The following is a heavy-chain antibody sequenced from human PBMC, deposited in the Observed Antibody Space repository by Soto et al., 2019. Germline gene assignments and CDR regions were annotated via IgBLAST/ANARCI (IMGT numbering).Heavy chain of an antibody. CDR3: AKADGEQWLIPHLDN. CDR1: GFNFKKFA. J-gene: IGHJ4*02. V-gene: IGHV3-23*01. CDR2: ISCCGGST. D-gene: IGHD6-19*01. Sequence: GGSLRLSCEASGFNFKKFAMGWVRQAPGEGLEWVSGISCCGGSTSYADSVKGGFSLARDDSKNTLSLQLNSLRVEDTARYYCAKADGEQWLIPHLDNWGKGTLVTVSS.